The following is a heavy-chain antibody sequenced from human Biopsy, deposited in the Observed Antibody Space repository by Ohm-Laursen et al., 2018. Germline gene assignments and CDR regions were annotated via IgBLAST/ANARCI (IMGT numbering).Heavy chain of an antibody. J-gene: IGHJ4*02. V-gene: IGHV4-34*08. CDR3: GNEVYGRDY. CDR2: INQSGET. Sequence: PSQTLSLTCTVYGATFSDYYWSWIRQPPGKGLEWIGQINQSGETKYNPSLQIRVTISAEVSKNQFSLKLRSLTAADTAIYYCGNEVYGRDYWGQGARVTVSS. D-gene: IGHD4-17*01. CDR1: GATFSDYY.